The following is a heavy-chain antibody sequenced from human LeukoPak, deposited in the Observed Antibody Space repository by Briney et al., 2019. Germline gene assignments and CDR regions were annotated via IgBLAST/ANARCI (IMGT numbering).Heavy chain of an antibody. Sequence: ASVKVSCKASKYTFTDYYMHWVRQASGQGLEWMGWINPNSGGTNYAQKFQGRVTMTRDTSISTAYMELSSLRSDDTAVYYCARGYCTTTSCREGHDYWGQGTLVTVSS. D-gene: IGHD2-2*01. CDR2: INPNSGGT. J-gene: IGHJ4*02. CDR3: ARGYCTTTSCREGHDY. CDR1: KYTFTDYY. V-gene: IGHV1-2*02.